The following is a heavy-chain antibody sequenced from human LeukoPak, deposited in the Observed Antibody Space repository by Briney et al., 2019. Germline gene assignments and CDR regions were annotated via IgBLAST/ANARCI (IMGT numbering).Heavy chain of an antibody. V-gene: IGHV3-66*01. CDR1: GFTVSSNY. CDR2: IYSGGST. Sequence: GGSLRLSRAASGFTVSSNYMSWVRQAPGKGLEWVSVIYSGGSTYYADSVKGRFTISRDNSKNTLYLQMNSLRAEDTAVYYCARSYSSGWYGPGSYYFDYWGQGTLVTVSS. D-gene: IGHD6-19*01. J-gene: IGHJ4*02. CDR3: ARSYSSGWYGPGSYYFDY.